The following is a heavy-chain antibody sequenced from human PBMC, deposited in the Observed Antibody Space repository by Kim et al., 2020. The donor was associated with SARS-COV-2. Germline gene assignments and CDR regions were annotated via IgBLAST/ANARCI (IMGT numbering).Heavy chain of an antibody. Sequence: GESLKISCTASGFAFDNTAMNWVRQAPGKGLEWVSSLSGSGGSTYYADSVKGRFTISRDTSKNTLFLEMNSLRAEDTAIYYCAKDISPYVPHFDSWGQGTLVIVSS. J-gene: IGHJ4*02. CDR3: AKDISPYVPHFDS. CDR2: LSGSGGST. V-gene: IGHV3-23*01. CDR1: GFAFDNTA. D-gene: IGHD3-16*01.